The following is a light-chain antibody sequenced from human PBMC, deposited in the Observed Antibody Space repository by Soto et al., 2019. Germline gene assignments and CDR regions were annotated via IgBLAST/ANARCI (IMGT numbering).Light chain of an antibody. CDR1: QSVSSSY. Sequence: EIVLTQSPGTLSFSPGERATLSCRASQSVSSSYLAWYQQKPGQAPRLLIYAASSRATAVPDRFSGSGSGTDFTLTISRLEPEDFAVYFCQQYGRPPWTFGQGTKVEIK. V-gene: IGKV3-20*01. J-gene: IGKJ1*01. CDR2: AAS. CDR3: QQYGRPPWT.